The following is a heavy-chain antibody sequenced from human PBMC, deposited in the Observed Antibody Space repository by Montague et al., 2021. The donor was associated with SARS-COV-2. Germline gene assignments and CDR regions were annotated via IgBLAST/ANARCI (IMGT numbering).Heavy chain of an antibody. D-gene: IGHD3-22*01. CDR2: IYYTGST. CDR3: ARDTRIAMLVVVTRYGLDV. V-gene: IGHV4-39*07. CDR1: GGSISSSSYY. Sequence: SETLSLTCTVSGGSISSSSYYWGWIRQPPGKGLEWFGSIYYTGSTXYNPSLKSRVTISVDTSKNQFSLKLSSVTAADTAVYYCARDTRIAMLVVVTRYGLDVWGQGTTATVSS. J-gene: IGHJ6*02.